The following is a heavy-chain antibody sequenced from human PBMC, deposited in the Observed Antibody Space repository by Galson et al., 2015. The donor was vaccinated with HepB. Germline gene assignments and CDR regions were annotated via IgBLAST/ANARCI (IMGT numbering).Heavy chain of an antibody. J-gene: IGHJ3*01. CDR1: GYSLSDHA. D-gene: IGHD3-10*01. CDR3: ARDRTPLRRWFGELLFYDAFDS. V-gene: IGHV1-3*01. Sequence: SCKASGYSLSDHALHWVRQAPGQRFEWMGWIHVGNGDTKYSQKFQGRVTITGDTSASTAYVELSGLRSEDTAMYYCARDRTPLRRWFGELLFYDAFDSWGQGTMVTVSS. CDR2: IHVGNGDT.